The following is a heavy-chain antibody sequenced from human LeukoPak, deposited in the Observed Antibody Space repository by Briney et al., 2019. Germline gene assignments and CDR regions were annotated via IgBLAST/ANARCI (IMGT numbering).Heavy chain of an antibody. V-gene: IGHV3-33*01. J-gene: IGHJ4*02. CDR3: ASGYYDYVWGSYRALGY. CDR1: GFTFSSYG. CDR2: IWYDGSNK. D-gene: IGHD3-16*02. Sequence: GGSLRLSCAASGFTFSSYGMHWARQAPGKGLGWVAVIWYDGSNKYYADSVKGRFTISRDNSKNTLYLQMNSLRAADTAVYYCASGYYDYVWGSYRALGYWGQGTLVTVSS.